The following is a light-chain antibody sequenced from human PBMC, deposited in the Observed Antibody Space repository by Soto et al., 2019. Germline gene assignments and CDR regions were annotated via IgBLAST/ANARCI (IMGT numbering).Light chain of an antibody. CDR2: DAS. CDR1: RSISNW. CDR3: QQYGSFSPIT. J-gene: IGKJ4*01. V-gene: IGKV1-5*01. Sequence: DIQMTQSPSTLSASVGDRVTITCRASRSISNWLAWYQQRPGIAPKLLIFDASILQSGVPSRFSGSVSGTEFTLSIRRLQTDDFATYYCQQYGSFSPITFGGGTKVEI.